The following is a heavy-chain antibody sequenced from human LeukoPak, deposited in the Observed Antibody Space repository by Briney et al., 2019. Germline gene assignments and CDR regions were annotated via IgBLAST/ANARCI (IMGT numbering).Heavy chain of an antibody. CDR3: ARLRQGRYCSGGSCYRYYYYYYMDV. CDR1: GGSFSGYY. Sequence: SETLSLTCAVYGGSFSGYYWSWIRQPPGKGLEWIGEINHSGSTNYNPSLKSRVTISVDTSKNQFSLKLSSVTAADTAVCYCARLRQGRYCSGGSCYRYYYYYYMDVWGKGTTVTISS. D-gene: IGHD2-15*01. J-gene: IGHJ6*03. CDR2: INHSGST. V-gene: IGHV4-34*01.